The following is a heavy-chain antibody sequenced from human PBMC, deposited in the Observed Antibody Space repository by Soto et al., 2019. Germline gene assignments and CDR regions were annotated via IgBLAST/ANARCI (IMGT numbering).Heavy chain of an antibody. D-gene: IGHD1-1*01. J-gene: IGHJ5*02. CDR1: GYTFTTYD. CDR2: MNPNTGNT. V-gene: IGHV1-8*01. Sequence: QVQLVQSGAEVKRPGASVKVSCKASGYTFTTYDINWVRQATGQGLEWMGWMNPNTGNTAYAQKFQGRVTMTRNTSISTAYMELSGLTSEDTAVYYCARGTHNYRFDPWGQGTLDTVSS. CDR3: ARGTHNYRFDP.